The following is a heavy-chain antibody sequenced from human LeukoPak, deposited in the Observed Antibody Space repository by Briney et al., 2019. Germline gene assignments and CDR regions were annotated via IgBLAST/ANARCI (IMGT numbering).Heavy chain of an antibody. V-gene: IGHV4-34*01. J-gene: IGHJ5*02. CDR3: AGDRIAAAKGWFNP. Sequence: PSETLSLTCAVYGGSFSGYYWSWIRQPPGKGLEWIGEINHSGSTNYNPSLKSRVTISVDTSKNQFSLKLSSVTAADTAVYYCAGDRIAAAKGWFNPRGQGTLVTVSS. CDR2: INHSGST. CDR1: GGSFSGYY. D-gene: IGHD6-13*01.